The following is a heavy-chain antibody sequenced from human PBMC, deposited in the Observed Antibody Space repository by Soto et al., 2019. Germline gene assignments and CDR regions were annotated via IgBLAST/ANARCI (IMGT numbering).Heavy chain of an antibody. D-gene: IGHD4-17*01. J-gene: IGHJ6*03. Sequence: VKVSCKASGGTFSSYAISWVRQAPGQGLEWMGGIIPIFGTANYAQKFQGRVTISVDTSKNQFSLKLSSVTAADTAVYYCAHIDYGDYGYYYYMDVWGKGTTVTVSS. V-gene: IGHV1-69*13. CDR1: GGTFSSYA. CDR3: AHIDYGDYGYYYYMDV. CDR2: IIPIFGTA.